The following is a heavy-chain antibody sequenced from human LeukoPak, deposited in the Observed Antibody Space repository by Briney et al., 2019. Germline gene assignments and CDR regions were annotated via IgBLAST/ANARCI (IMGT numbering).Heavy chain of an antibody. V-gene: IGHV1-69*06. CDR3: ARGPFSLIDY. Sequence: GASVNVSCKASGGTFSSYAISWVRQAPGQGLEWMGGIIPMFGTANYAQKFQGRVTITADKSTSTAYMELSSLRCEDTAVYYCARGPFSLIDYWGQGTLVTVSS. J-gene: IGHJ4*02. CDR2: IIPMFGTA. CDR1: GGTFSSYA.